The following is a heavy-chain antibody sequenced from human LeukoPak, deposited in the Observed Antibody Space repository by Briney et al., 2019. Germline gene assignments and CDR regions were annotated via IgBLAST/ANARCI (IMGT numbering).Heavy chain of an antibody. D-gene: IGHD3-22*01. CDR2: IYPGDSDT. V-gene: IGHV5-51*01. J-gene: IGHJ4*02. CDR1: GYSFTSYW. CDR3: AKDAYDSSGYSHFDY. Sequence: GESLKISCKGSGYSFTSYWIGWVRQMPGKGLEWMGIIYPGDSDTRYSPSFQGQVTISADKSISTAYLQWSSLKALDTAMYYCAKDAYDSSGYSHFDYWGQGTLVTVSS.